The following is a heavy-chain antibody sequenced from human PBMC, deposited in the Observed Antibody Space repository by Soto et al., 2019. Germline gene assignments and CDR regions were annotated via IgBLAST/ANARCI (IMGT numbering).Heavy chain of an antibody. CDR2: SHQSGNT. Sequence: QVQLQESGPGLVKPSGTLSLTCAVSGVSIGSHDWWTWVRQPPGKGLEWIGESHQSGNTNYNSSLESRVTIALDKSNNHFSLQLSSVTVADTAVYYCATRDTGRVYWGQGTLVTVSS. CDR1: GVSIGSHDW. D-gene: IGHD5-18*01. CDR3: ATRDTGRVY. J-gene: IGHJ4*02. V-gene: IGHV4-4*02.